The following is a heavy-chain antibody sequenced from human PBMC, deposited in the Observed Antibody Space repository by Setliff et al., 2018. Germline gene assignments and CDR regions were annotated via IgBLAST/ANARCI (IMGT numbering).Heavy chain of an antibody. J-gene: IGHJ3*02. V-gene: IGHV1-18*01. D-gene: IGHD6-13*01. Sequence: GASVKVSCKASGYTFTSYGISWVRQAPGQGLEWMGWISAYIGNTNYAQKLQGRVTMTTDTSTSTAYMELRSLRSDDTAVYYCARAPAYSSTPGSYAFDIWGQGTMVTVSS. CDR2: ISAYIGNT. CDR1: GYTFTSYG. CDR3: ARAPAYSSTPGSYAFDI.